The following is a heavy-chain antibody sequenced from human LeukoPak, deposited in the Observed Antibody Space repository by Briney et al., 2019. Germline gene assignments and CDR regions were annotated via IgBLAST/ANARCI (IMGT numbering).Heavy chain of an antibody. Sequence: GESLKISCKGFGYSFTTHWIGWVRQMPGKGLELIGIIYPGDSDIRYSPSFQGQVTVSADKSISTAYLQWSSLKASDTAMYYCARQARLGEGYNYFDYWGQGTLVTVSS. CDR2: IYPGDSDI. V-gene: IGHV5-51*01. CDR1: GYSFTTHW. D-gene: IGHD5-24*01. J-gene: IGHJ4*02. CDR3: ARQARLGEGYNYFDY.